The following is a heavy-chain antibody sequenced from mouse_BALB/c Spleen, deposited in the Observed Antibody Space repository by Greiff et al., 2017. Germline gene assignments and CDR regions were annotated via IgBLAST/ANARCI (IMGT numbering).Heavy chain of an antibody. J-gene: IGHJ2*01. D-gene: IGHD2-1*01. V-gene: IGHV3-2*02. CDR3: AREHYGNLDY. CDR2: ISYSGST. Sequence: EVKLMESGPGLVKPSQSLSLTCTVTGYSITSDYAWNWIRQFPGNKLEWMGYISYSGSTSYNPSLKSRISITRDTSKNQFFLQLNSVTTEDTATYYCAREHYGNLDYWGQGTTLTVSS. CDR1: GYSITSDYA.